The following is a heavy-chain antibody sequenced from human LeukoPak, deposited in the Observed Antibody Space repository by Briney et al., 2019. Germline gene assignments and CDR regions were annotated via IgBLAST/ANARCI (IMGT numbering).Heavy chain of an antibody. J-gene: IGHJ4*02. Sequence: PGGSLRLSCAASGFTFSSYSMNWVRQAPGKGLEWVSAISGSGGTTYYADSVKGRFTFSRDNSKNTLYLQMNSLRAEDTAVYYCAKRSYSYGYSIDYWGQGTLVTVSS. CDR1: GFTFSSYS. D-gene: IGHD5-18*01. CDR3: AKRSYSYGYSIDY. CDR2: ISGSGGTT. V-gene: IGHV3-23*01.